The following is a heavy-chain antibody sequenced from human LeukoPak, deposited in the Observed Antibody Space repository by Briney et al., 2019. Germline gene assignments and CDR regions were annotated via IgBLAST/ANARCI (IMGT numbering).Heavy chain of an antibody. V-gene: IGHV1-2*02. Sequence: ASVKVSCKASGYTFTGHYIHWVRQAPGQGLEWMGWINLNSGGTNYAQEFQGRVTMTRDTSISTAYMELSRLRSDDTAVYYCARDGDGSGSYYNVLDYWGQGTLATVSS. CDR3: ARDGDGSGSYYNVLDY. J-gene: IGHJ4*02. CDR2: INLNSGGT. D-gene: IGHD3-10*01. CDR1: GYTFTGHY.